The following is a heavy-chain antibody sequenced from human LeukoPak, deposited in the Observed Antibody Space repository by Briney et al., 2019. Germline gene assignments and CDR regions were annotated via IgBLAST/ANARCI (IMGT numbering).Heavy chain of an antibody. CDR3: ARVSSVVVTATDAFDI. CDR2: ISYDGSNK. CDR1: GFTFSSYA. V-gene: IGHV3-30-3*01. J-gene: IGHJ3*02. Sequence: GGSLRLSCAASGFTFSSYAMHWVRQAPGKGLEWVAVISYDGSNKYYADSVKGRFTISRDNSKNTLYLQMNSLRAEDTAVYYCARVSSVVVTATDAFDIWGQGTMVTVSS. D-gene: IGHD2-21*02.